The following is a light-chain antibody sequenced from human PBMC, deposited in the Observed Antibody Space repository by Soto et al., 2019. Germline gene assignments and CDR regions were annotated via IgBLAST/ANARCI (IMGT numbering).Light chain of an antibody. J-gene: IGKJ5*01. CDR2: VAS. V-gene: IGKV1-39*01. CDR3: QQSYSTPPIT. CDR1: QSINRY. Sequence: DIQMTQSPSSLSASVGDRVTITCRASQSINRYLNWYQQKPETAPKLLIYVASNLQSGVPSRFSGSGSGTDFTLTISSLQPEDVATYYCQQSYSTPPITFGQGTRLDIK.